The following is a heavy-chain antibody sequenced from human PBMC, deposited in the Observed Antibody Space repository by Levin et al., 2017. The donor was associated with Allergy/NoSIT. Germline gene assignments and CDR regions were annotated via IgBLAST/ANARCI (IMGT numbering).Heavy chain of an antibody. CDR2: IGVTTSPI. CDR1: GFTFSSFG. Sequence: GESLKISCAASGFTFSSFGMNWVRQPPGKGLEWVSYIGVTTSPIYYADSVKGRFTISRDNAKNSLYLQMNSLRDEDTAVYYCARWVFGSGTYRFDYWGQGTLVTVSS. J-gene: IGHJ4*02. CDR3: ARWVFGSGTYRFDY. D-gene: IGHD3-10*01. V-gene: IGHV3-48*02.